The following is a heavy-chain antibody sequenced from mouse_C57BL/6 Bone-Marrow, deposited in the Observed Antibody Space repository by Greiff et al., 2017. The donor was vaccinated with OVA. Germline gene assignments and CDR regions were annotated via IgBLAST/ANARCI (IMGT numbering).Heavy chain of an antibody. D-gene: IGHD2-4*01. V-gene: IGHV1-59*01. J-gene: IGHJ3*01. CDR2: IDPSDSYT. Sequence: QVQLQQPGAELVRPGSSVKLSCKASGYTFTSYWMHWVKQRPGQGLEWIGVIDPSDSYTNYHQKFKGKATLTVDTSSSTAYLPLSSRTSEDSAVYYCARPYDYDGAWFAYWGQGTLVTVSA. CDR3: ARPYDYDGAWFAY. CDR1: GYTFTSYW.